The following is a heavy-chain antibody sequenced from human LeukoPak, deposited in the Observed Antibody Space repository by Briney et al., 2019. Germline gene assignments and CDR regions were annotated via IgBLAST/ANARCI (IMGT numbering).Heavy chain of an antibody. Sequence: ASVKVSCKASGYTFNNHYMYWVRQAPGQGLEWMGVINPSGGSTSYAQKFQGRVTMTRDTSASTVYMELSSLRSDDTAIYYCARDRGSNYNWFDPWGQGTLVTVSS. CDR2: INPSGGST. J-gene: IGHJ5*02. V-gene: IGHV1-46*02. CDR3: ARDRGSNYNWFDP. CDR1: GYTFNNHY. D-gene: IGHD3-10*01.